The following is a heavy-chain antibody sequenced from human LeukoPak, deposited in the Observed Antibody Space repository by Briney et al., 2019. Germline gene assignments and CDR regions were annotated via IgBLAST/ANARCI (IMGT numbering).Heavy chain of an antibody. Sequence: GGSLRLSCAASGFSFSTSSMNWVRQAPGKGLEWISYISSSSSAIYYADSVKGRFTISRDNAKNSLYLQMNSLRAEDTAVYYCARDWSGYSYGRYYMDVWGKGTTVTVSS. CDR2: ISSSSSAI. D-gene: IGHD5-18*01. CDR3: ARDWSGYSYGRYYMDV. V-gene: IGHV3-21*05. J-gene: IGHJ6*03. CDR1: GFSFSTSS.